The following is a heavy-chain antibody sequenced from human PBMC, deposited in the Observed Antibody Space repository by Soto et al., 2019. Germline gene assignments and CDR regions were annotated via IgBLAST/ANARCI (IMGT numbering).Heavy chain of an antibody. Sequence: SETLSLTCTVSGGSISGYYWSWIRQHPGKGLEWIGYIYYSGSTYYNPSLKSRVTISVDTSKNQFSLKLSSVTAADTAVYYCARDVTMVRGVIIPYNWFDPWGQGALVTVSS. D-gene: IGHD3-10*01. J-gene: IGHJ5*02. CDR2: IYYSGST. CDR1: GGSISGYY. V-gene: IGHV4-59*06. CDR3: ARDVTMVRGVIIPYNWFDP.